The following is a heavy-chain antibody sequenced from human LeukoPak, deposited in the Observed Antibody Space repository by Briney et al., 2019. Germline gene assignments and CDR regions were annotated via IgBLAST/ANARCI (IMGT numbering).Heavy chain of an antibody. J-gene: IGHJ4*02. CDR3: ARGRGDYGIDY. V-gene: IGHV4-30-2*01. CDR2: IYHSGST. CDR1: GGSISSGGYS. Sequence: SQTLSLTCAVSGGSISSGGYSWSWIRQPPGKGLEWIGYIYHSGSTYYNPSLKSRVTISVDRSKNQFSLKLSSVTAADTAVYYCARGRGDYGIDYRGQGTLVTVSS. D-gene: IGHD4-17*01.